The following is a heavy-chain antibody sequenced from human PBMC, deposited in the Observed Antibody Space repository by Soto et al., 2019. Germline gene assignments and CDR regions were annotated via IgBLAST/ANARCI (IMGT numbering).Heavy chain of an antibody. V-gene: IGHV3-23*01. CDR1: GFTFSSYA. CDR3: AKLSHSDSSAVYY. CDR2: ISGTDDST. Sequence: GGSLRLSCAASGFTFSSYAMSWVRQAPGKGLEWVSSISGTDDSTYYGGSVKGRFTISRDTSKNTLYLQMNSLRAEDTAVYYCAKLSHSDSSAVYYWGQGTLVTVYS. J-gene: IGHJ4*02. D-gene: IGHD6-6*01.